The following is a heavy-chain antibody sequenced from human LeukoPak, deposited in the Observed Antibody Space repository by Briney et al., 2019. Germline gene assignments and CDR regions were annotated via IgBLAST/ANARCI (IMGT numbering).Heavy chain of an antibody. J-gene: IGHJ6*02. CDR1: GGSISSYY. V-gene: IGHV4-59*01. Sequence: SETLSLTCTVSGGSISSYYWSWIRQPPGKGLEWIGYIYYSGSTNYNPSLKSRVTISVDTSKNQFSLKLSSVTAADTAVYYCARDGGRWYGDYVYYYYGMNVWGQGTTVTVSS. CDR3: ARDGGRWYGDYVYYYYGMNV. D-gene: IGHD4-17*01. CDR2: IYYSGST.